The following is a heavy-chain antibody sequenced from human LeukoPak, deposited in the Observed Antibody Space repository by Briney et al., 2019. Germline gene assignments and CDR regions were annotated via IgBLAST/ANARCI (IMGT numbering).Heavy chain of an antibody. CDR1: GFTFSNAW. CDR2: IKSKTDGGTT. Sequence: GGSLRLSCAASGFTFSNAWMSWVRQAPGKGLEWVGRIKSKTDGGTTDYAAPVKGRFTISRDNSKNTLYLQMNSLRAEDTAVYYCAKGYRNWFDPWGQGTLVTVSS. CDR3: AKGYRNWFDP. D-gene: IGHD3-16*02. V-gene: IGHV3-15*01. J-gene: IGHJ5*02.